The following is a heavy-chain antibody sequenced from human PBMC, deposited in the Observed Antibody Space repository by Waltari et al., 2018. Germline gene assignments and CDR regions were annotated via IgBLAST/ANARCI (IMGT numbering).Heavy chain of an antibody. CDR2: IYYSGST. V-gene: IGHV4-59*01. CDR3: ARVAPWRGSYYFDY. J-gene: IGHJ4*02. Sequence: QVQLQESGPGLVKPSETLSLTCTVSGGSISSYYWSWIRQPPGKGLEWIGYIYYSGSTNYNPSLKSRVTISVDTSKNQFSLKLSSVTAADTAVYYCARVAPWRGSYYFDYWGQGTLVTVSS. D-gene: IGHD1-26*01. CDR1: GGSISSYY.